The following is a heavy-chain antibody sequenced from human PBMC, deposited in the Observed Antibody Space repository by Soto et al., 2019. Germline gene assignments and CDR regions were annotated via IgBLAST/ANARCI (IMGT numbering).Heavy chain of an antibody. D-gene: IGHD1-26*01. Sequence: QVQLVQSGAEVKKPGSSVKVSCKASGGTFSSYAISWVRQAPGQGLEWMGGIIPIFGTANYTQKFQGRVTITADESTSTAYMELSSLRSEDTAVYYCARKKIVGALYYYYGMDVWGQGTTVTVSS. CDR2: IIPIFGTA. V-gene: IGHV1-69*01. CDR3: ARKKIVGALYYYYGMDV. CDR1: GGTFSSYA. J-gene: IGHJ6*02.